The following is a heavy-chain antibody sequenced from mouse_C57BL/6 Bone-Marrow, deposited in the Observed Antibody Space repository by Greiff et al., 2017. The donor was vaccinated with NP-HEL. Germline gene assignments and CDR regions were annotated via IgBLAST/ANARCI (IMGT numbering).Heavy chain of an antibody. Sequence: VQLQQSGPGLVAPSQSLSITCTVSGFSLTSYAISWVRQPPGKGLEWLGVIWTGGGTNYNSALKSRLSISKDNSKSQVFLKMNSLQTDDTARYYCARITTVVATDYAMDYWGQGTSVTVSS. CDR1: GFSLTSYA. V-gene: IGHV2-9-1*01. CDR3: ARITTVVATDYAMDY. D-gene: IGHD1-1*01. J-gene: IGHJ4*01. CDR2: IWTGGGT.